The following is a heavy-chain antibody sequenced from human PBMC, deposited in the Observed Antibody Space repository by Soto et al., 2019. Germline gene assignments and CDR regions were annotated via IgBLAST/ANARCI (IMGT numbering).Heavy chain of an antibody. CDR1: GYTFTNYA. D-gene: IGHD3-22*01. V-gene: IGHV1-3*01. CDR3: AREQNYYDISGVIDY. J-gene: IGHJ4*02. Sequence: ASVKVSCKASGYTFTNYAMHWVRQAPGQRLEWMGWINAGKGNTKYSQKFQGRVTITRDTSANTAYMELSSLRSEDTAVYYCAREQNYYDISGVIDYWGQGTLVTVSS. CDR2: INAGKGNT.